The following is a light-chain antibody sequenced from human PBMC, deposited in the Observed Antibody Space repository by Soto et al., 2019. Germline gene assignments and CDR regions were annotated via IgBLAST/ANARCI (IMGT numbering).Light chain of an antibody. CDR1: SSDVGGYNY. CDR2: EVS. V-gene: IGLV2-8*01. CDR3: SSYTGSSSVV. Sequence: QSALTQPPSASGSPGQSVTISCTGTSSDVGGYNYVSWYQQHPGKAPKLMIYEVSKRPSGVPDRFSASKSGNTASLTVSGLQGEDEADYYCSSYTGSSSVVFGGGTKLTVL. J-gene: IGLJ2*01.